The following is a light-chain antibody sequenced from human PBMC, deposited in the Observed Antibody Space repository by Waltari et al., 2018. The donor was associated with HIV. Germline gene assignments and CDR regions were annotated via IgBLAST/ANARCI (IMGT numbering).Light chain of an antibody. CDR1: QSISSW. V-gene: IGKV1-5*03. CDR3: QQYDSYPLT. J-gene: IGKJ4*01. CDR2: KAS. Sequence: DFQMTQSPATLSASVGDSVTITCRASQSISSWLAWYQQKPGKAPKVLIYKASSLGSGVPSRFSGSGSGTEFTLTISSLQPADFATYYCQQYDSYPLTFGGGTKVEIK.